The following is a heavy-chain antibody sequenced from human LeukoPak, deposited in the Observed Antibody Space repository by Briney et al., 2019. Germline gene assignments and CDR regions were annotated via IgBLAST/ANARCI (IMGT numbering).Heavy chain of an antibody. Sequence: GGSLRLSCEASGFTFSNYWMHWVRQAPGKGLMWVSQISTDGSQTFYADSVKGRFTISRDNAKNTLFLQMDSLRPEDTAVYYCAREVSEGFDFWGQGTLVTVSS. D-gene: IGHD3-22*01. J-gene: IGHJ4*02. CDR1: GFTFSNYW. CDR3: AREVSEGFDF. CDR2: ISTDGSQT. V-gene: IGHV3-74*01.